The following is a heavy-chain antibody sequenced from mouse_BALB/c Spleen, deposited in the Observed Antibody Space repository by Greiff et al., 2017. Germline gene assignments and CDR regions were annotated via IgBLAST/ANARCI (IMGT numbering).Heavy chain of an antibody. CDR3: ARGDGNYDYAMDY. CDR1: GFTFSDYY. D-gene: IGHD2-1*01. Sequence: EVKLEESGGGLVKPGGSLKLSCAASGFTFSDYYMYWVRQTPEKRLEWVATISDGGSYTYYPDSVKGRFTISRDNAKNNLYLQMSSLKSEDTAMYYCARGDGNYDYAMDYWGQGTSVTVSS. J-gene: IGHJ4*01. V-gene: IGHV5-4*02. CDR2: ISDGGSYT.